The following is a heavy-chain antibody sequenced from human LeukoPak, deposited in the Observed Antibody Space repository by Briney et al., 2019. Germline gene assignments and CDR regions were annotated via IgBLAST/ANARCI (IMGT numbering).Heavy chain of an antibody. CDR2: IRYDGSNK. CDR1: GFTFSSYG. CDR3: AKDQSGSYYNAFDI. V-gene: IGHV3-30*02. D-gene: IGHD1-26*01. Sequence: VGSLRLSCAASGFTFSSYGMHWVRQAPGKGLEWVAFIRYDGSNKYYADSVKGRFTISRDNSKNTLYLQMNSLRAEDTAVYYCAKDQSGSYYNAFDIWGQGTMVTVSS. J-gene: IGHJ3*02.